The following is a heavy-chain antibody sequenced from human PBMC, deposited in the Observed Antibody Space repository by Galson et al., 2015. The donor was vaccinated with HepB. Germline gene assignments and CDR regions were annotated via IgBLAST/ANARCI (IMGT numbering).Heavy chain of an antibody. V-gene: IGHV1-3*01. Sequence: SVKVSCKASGYTFTSYAMHWVRQAPGQRLEWMGWINAGNGNTKYSQKFQGRVTITRDTSASTAYMELSSLRSEDTAVYYCGLGGRYQLLGGDYWGQGTLVTVSS. J-gene: IGHJ4*02. CDR1: GYTFTSYA. CDR3: GLGGRYQLLGGDY. CDR2: INAGNGNT. D-gene: IGHD2-2*01.